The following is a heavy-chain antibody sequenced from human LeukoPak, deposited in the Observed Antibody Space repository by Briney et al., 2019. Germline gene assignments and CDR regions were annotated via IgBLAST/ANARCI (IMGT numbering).Heavy chain of an antibody. J-gene: IGHJ4*02. D-gene: IGHD6-6*01. CDR3: AKGVDEYSSSSGPLGLPSDY. CDR1: GFTSSSYS. V-gene: IGHV3-21*04. CDR2: ISSSSSYI. Sequence: GGSLRLSCAASGFTSSSYSMNWVRQAPGKGLEWVSSISSSSSYIYYADSVKGRFTISRDNAKNSLYLQMNSLRAEDTALYYCAKGVDEYSSSSGPLGLPSDYWGQGTLVTVSS.